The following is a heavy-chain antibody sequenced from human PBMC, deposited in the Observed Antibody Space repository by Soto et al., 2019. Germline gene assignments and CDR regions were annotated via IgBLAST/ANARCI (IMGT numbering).Heavy chain of an antibody. CDR1: GYTFTSYA. J-gene: IGHJ6*02. Sequence: ASVKVSCKASGYTFTSYAMHWVRQAPGQRLEWMGWINAGDGNTKYSQKFQGRVTITRDTSASTAYMELSSLRSEDTAVYYCASLVCIAARRDYYYGMDVWGQGTTVTVSS. D-gene: IGHD6-6*01. V-gene: IGHV1-3*01. CDR3: ASLVCIAARRDYYYGMDV. CDR2: INAGDGNT.